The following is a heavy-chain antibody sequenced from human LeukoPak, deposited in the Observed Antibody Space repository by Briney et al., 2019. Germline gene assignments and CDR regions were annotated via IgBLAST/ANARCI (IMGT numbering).Heavy chain of an antibody. V-gene: IGHV3-21*01. CDR1: GFTFISYS. D-gene: IGHD4-17*01. J-gene: IGHJ4*02. CDR3: ARAGEVRGRVPFYFDY. Sequence: GGSLRLSCAASGFTFISYSMNWVRQAPGKGLEWVSSISNSSPNIYYADSVKGRFTISRDSAKDSLFLQMNSLRAEDTAVYYCARAGEVRGRVPFYFDYWGQGTLVTVSS. CDR2: ISNSSPNI.